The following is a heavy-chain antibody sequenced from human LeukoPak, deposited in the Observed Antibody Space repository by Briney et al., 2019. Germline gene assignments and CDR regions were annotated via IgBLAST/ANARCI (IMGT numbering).Heavy chain of an antibody. J-gene: IGHJ4*02. CDR1: GFTFSSYW. Sequence: GGSLRLSCAASGFTFSSYWMSWVRQAPGKGLEWVAVIWYDGSNKYYADSVKGRFTISRDNSKNTLYLQMNSLRAEDTAVYYCARGFGVVITTVPLDYWGQGTLVTVSS. CDR3: ARGFGVVITTVPLDY. D-gene: IGHD3-22*01. V-gene: IGHV3-33*08. CDR2: IWYDGSNK.